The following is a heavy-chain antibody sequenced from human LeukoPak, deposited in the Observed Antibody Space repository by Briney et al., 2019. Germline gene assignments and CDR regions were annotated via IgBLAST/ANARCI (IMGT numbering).Heavy chain of an antibody. Sequence: GGSLRLSCAASGFTFDDYGMSWVRQAPGKGLEWVSGINWNGGSTGYADSVKGRFTISRDNAKNSLYLQMNSLRAEDTALYYCARGSGYTVLGAFDIWGQGTMVTVSS. CDR3: ARGSGYTVLGAFDI. D-gene: IGHD3-22*01. CDR2: INWNGGST. CDR1: GFTFDDYG. V-gene: IGHV3-20*04. J-gene: IGHJ3*02.